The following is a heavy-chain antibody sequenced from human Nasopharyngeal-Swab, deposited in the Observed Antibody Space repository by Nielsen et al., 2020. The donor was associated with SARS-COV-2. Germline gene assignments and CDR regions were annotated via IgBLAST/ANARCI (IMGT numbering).Heavy chain of an antibody. CDR3: ARVLLSRGYSYGKVGYYGMDV. CDR2: TYYRSKWYN. D-gene: IGHD5-18*01. J-gene: IGHJ6*02. Sequence: SQTLSLTCAISGDCVSSNSAAWNWIRQSPSRGLEWLGRTYYRSKWYNDYAVSVKSRITINPDTSKNQFSLQLNSVTPEDTAVYYCARVLLSRGYSYGKVGYYGMDVWGQGTTVTVSS. V-gene: IGHV6-1*01. CDR1: GDCVSSNSAA.